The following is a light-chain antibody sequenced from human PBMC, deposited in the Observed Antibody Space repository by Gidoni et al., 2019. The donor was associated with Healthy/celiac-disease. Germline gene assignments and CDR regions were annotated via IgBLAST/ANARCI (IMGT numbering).Light chain of an antibody. CDR2: LGS. CDR3: MQALQTPPGT. V-gene: IGKV2-28*01. Sequence: DIVMTQSPLSLPVTPGEPASISCRSSQSRLHSNGYNYLDWYLQKPGQSPQLLIYLGSNRAAGVPDRFSGSGSGTDFTLKISRVEAEDVGVYYCMQALQTPPGTFGPGTKVDIK. CDR1: QSRLHSNGYNY. J-gene: IGKJ3*01.